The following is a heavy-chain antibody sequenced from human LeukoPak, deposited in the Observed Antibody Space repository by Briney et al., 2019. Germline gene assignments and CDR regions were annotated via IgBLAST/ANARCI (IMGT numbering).Heavy chain of an antibody. J-gene: IGHJ4*02. CDR1: GFTFSFYT. Sequence: GGSLRLSCTASGFTFSFYTMNWVRQAPGKGLEWVSSISSDSTYIYYADSLKGRFTISRDNAKNSLYLQMNSLRAEDTAVYYCARDGYYDSSGYYSSLPDYWGQGTLVTVSS. D-gene: IGHD3-22*01. CDR3: ARDGYYDSSGYYSSLPDY. CDR2: ISSDSTYI. V-gene: IGHV3-21*01.